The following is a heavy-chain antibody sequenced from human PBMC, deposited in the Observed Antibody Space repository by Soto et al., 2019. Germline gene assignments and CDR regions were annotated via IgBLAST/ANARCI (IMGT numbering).Heavy chain of an antibody. CDR1: GGTFNTYT. CDR2: LLPTLGSL. V-gene: IGHV1-69*08. D-gene: IGHD4-4*01. CDR3: TRIPRYSVPTSDPLDN. Sequence: QVSLVQSGAEVKKPGSSVTVSCKASGGTFNTYTFSWVQQAPGPGLEWMGSLLPTLGSLNYAQRFQGRLSITADYSTTTAYMELSSLTSQDTAMYYCTRIPRYSVPTSDPLDNWGQSTLGTVSS. J-gene: IGHJ4*02.